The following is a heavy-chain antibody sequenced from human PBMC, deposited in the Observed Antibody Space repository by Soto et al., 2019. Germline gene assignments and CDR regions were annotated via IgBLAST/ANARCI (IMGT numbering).Heavy chain of an antibody. CDR3: ARESGIGAVAGPLGEIDY. Sequence: GGSLRLSCAASGFTFSSYGMHWVRQAPGKGLEWVAVIWYDGSNKYYADSVKGRFTISRDNSKNTLYLQMNSLRAEDTAEYYGARESGIGAVAGPLGEIDYWGQGTLVTVSS. CDR2: IWYDGSNK. V-gene: IGHV3-33*01. CDR1: GFTFSSYG. D-gene: IGHD6-19*01. J-gene: IGHJ4*02.